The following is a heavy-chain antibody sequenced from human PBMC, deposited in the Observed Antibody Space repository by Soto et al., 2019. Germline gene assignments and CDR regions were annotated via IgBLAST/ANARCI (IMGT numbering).Heavy chain of an antibody. Sequence: QLQLQESGPGLVKPSETLSLTCTVSGGSISSSSYYWGWIRQPPGKGLEWIGSIYYSGSTYYNPSLKSRVTVCVDTSQTQSCLKLRSGTAADSAVYYCARHQWLLLCSLLGAFDIRGQGTMVTVSS. CDR3: ARHQWLLLCSLLGAFDI. CDR1: GGSISSSSYY. V-gene: IGHV4-39*01. J-gene: IGHJ3*02. D-gene: IGHD6-19*01. CDR2: IYYSGST.